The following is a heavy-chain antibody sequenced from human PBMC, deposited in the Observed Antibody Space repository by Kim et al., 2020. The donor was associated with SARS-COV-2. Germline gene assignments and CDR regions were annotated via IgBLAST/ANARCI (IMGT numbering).Heavy chain of an antibody. J-gene: IGHJ5*02. CDR2: IYPGDSDT. V-gene: IGHV5-51*01. CDR3: ARRVYGSGSYMGWWFDP. CDR1: GYSFTSYW. Sequence: GESLKISCKGSGYSFTSYWIGWVRQMPGKGLEWMGIIYPGDSDTRYSPSFQGQVTISADKSISTAYLQWSSLKASDTAMYYCARRVYGSGSYMGWWFDPWGQGTLVTVSS. D-gene: IGHD3-10*01.